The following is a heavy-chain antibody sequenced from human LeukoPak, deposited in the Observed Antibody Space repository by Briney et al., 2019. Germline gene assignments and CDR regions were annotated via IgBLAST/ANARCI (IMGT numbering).Heavy chain of an antibody. CDR3: ARAGRDIGDYYFQD. J-gene: IGHJ1*01. V-gene: IGHV4-59*12. Sequence: SETLSVTCNVSGGSISGYYWGWIRQPPGKGLEWIGNIYYSGSTYYTPSLKSRVIISIDTSKNQFSLKVAAVTAADTAVYYCARAGRDIGDYYFQDWGQGSLVTVS. CDR1: GGSISGYY. D-gene: IGHD4-17*01. CDR2: IYYSGST.